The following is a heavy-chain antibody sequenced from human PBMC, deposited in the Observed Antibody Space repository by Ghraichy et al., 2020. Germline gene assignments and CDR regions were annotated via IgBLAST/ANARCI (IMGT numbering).Heavy chain of an antibody. Sequence: LDTRINWNGGSTGYADSVKGRFTISRDNAKNSLYLQMNSLRAEDTALYYCARDSDHYYGSGRPDYYYYGMDVWGQGTTVTVS. CDR3: ARDSDHYYGSGRPDYYYYGMDV. CDR2: INWNGGST. J-gene: IGHJ6*02. D-gene: IGHD3-10*01. V-gene: IGHV3-20*03.